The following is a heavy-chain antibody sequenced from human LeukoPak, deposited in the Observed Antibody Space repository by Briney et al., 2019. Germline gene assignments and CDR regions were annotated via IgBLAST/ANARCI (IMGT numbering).Heavy chain of an antibody. J-gene: IGHJ6*03. CDR2: INPNSGGT. CDR1: GYTFTGYY. V-gene: IGHV1-2*02. D-gene: IGHD3-3*01. CDR3: ARGITIFGGAGCYMDV. Sequence: GASVKVSCKASGYTFTGYYMHWVRQAPGQGLEWMGWINPNSGGTNYAQKFQGRVTMTRDTSISTAYMELSRLRSDDTAVYYCARGITIFGGAGCYMDVWVKGTTVTVSS.